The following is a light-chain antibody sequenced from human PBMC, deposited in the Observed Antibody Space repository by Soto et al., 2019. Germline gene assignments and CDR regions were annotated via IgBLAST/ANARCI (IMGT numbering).Light chain of an antibody. CDR2: GAS. CDR3: QQDNDSPYT. V-gene: IGKV3-20*01. CDR1: RDVTSRY. Sequence: ENVLTQSPGTLSLSPGESASLSCRASRDVTSRYVAWYQQKPGQAPRLLIYGASSRATGIPDRFSGSGSGKHYILTIARLEPEDFAVYSCQQDNDSPYTFGKGTKLEIK. J-gene: IGKJ2*01.